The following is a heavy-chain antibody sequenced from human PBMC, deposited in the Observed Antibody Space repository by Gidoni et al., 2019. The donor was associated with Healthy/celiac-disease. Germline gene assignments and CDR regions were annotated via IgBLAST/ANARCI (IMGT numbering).Heavy chain of an antibody. CDR1: GFTFSSYS. CDR2: ISSSSSTI. V-gene: IGHV3-48*01. Sequence: EVQLVESGGGLVQPGGSLRLSCAASGFTFSSYSMNWVRQAPGKGLEWVSYISSSSSTIYYADSVKGRFTISRDNAKNSLYLQMNSLRAEDTAVYYCARDFITTPFDYWGQGTLVTVSS. CDR3: ARDFITTPFDY. D-gene: IGHD3-3*01. J-gene: IGHJ4*02.